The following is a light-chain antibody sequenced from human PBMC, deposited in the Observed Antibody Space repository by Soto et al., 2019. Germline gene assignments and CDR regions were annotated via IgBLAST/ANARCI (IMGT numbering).Light chain of an antibody. CDR2: GAS. V-gene: IGKV3-15*01. Sequence: EVVLTQSPGTLSMSPGERVTLSCTASQSVTSNLAWYQQKPGQAPRLAIYGASTRATGCPARFSGSGSGTEFTLTISSLQSGDFAIYYCQQYNNWPWTFGQGTTVEIK. CDR3: QQYNNWPWT. J-gene: IGKJ1*01. CDR1: QSVTSN.